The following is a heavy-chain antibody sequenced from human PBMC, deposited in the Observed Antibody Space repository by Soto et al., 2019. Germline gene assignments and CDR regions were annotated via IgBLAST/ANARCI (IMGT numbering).Heavy chain of an antibody. CDR3: ARATLDYGDYDYYYYMDV. V-gene: IGHV4-59*08. CDR2: IYYSGST. CDR1: GGSISSYY. J-gene: IGHJ6*03. Sequence: SETLSLTCTVSGGSISSYYWSWIRQPPGKGLEWIGYIYYSGSTNYNPSLKSRVTISVDTSKNQFSLKLSSVTAADTAVYYCARATLDYGDYDYYYYMDVWGKGTTVTVSS. D-gene: IGHD4-17*01.